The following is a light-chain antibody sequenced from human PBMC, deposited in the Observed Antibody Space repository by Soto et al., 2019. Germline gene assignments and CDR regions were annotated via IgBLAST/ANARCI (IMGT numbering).Light chain of an antibody. J-gene: IGKJ4*01. Sequence: DIVMTQSPLSLPVTPGEPASISCRSSQSLLHSNGYNYLNWYLQKPGQSPQLLIYLGSNRASGVPDRFSGSGSGTDFTLTISSLQAEDVAVYYCQQYYSTPPTFGGGTKVEIK. CDR1: QSLLHSNGYNY. CDR3: QQYYSTPPT. V-gene: IGKV2-28*01. CDR2: LGS.